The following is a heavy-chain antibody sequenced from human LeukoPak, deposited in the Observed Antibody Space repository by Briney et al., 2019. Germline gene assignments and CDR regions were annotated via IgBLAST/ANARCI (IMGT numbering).Heavy chain of an antibody. CDR1: GGSISSYY. J-gene: IGHJ4*02. V-gene: IGHV4-59*08. CDR3: ARLESSSWYPNFDY. D-gene: IGHD6-13*01. Sequence: SETLSLTCTVSGGSISSYYWSWIRQPPGKGLEWIGYIYYSGSTNYNPSLKSRVTISVDTSKNQFSLKLSSVTAADTAVYYCARLESSSWYPNFDYWGQGTLATVSS. CDR2: IYYSGST.